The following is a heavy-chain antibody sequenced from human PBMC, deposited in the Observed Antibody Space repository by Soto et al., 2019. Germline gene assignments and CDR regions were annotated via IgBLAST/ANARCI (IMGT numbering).Heavy chain of an antibody. V-gene: IGHV1-3*01. J-gene: IGHJ6*02. CDR2: INAGNGNT. CDR1: GYTFTSYA. D-gene: IGHD5-12*01. CDR3: ARDIVATNYYYYYGMDV. Sequence: ASVKVSCKASGYTFTSYAMHWVRQAPGQRFEWMGWINAGNGNTKYSQKFQGRVTITRDTSASTAYMELSSLRSEDTAVYYCARDIVATNYYYYYGMDVWGQGTTVTVSS.